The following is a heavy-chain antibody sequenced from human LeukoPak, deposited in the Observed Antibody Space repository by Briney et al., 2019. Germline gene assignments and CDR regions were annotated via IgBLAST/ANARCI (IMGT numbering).Heavy chain of an antibody. Sequence: PSETLSLTCTVSGGSISSYYWSWIRQLAGKGLEWIGRIYTSGSTNYNPSLKSRVTMSVDTSKNQFSLKLSSVTAADTAVYYCARSGDYGDYFLDYWGQGTLVTVSS. D-gene: IGHD4-17*01. CDR3: ARSGDYGDYFLDY. CDR1: GGSISSYY. V-gene: IGHV4-4*07. J-gene: IGHJ4*02. CDR2: IYTSGST.